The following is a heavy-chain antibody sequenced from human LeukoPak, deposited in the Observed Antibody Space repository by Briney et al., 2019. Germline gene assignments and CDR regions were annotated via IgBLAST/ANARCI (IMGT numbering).Heavy chain of an antibody. V-gene: IGHV3-23*01. CDR3: AKTLGYGSGFNAFDI. D-gene: IGHD3-10*01. J-gene: IGHJ3*02. Sequence: GGSLRLSCAASGFTFRSYAMSWVRQAPGKGLEWVSAISGSGGSTYYADSVKGRFTISRDNSQKTLFLQMNSLRAEDTAVYYCAKTLGYGSGFNAFDIWGQGTMVTVSS. CDR1: GFTFRSYA. CDR2: ISGSGGST.